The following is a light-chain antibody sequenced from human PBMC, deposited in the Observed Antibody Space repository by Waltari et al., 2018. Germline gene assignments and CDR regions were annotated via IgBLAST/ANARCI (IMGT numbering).Light chain of an antibody. CDR1: SSNIGAGSD. CDR2: GIN. CDR3: QAYDSSLSGSYV. Sequence: QSVLTQPPSVSGAPGQRVTISCTGSSSNIGAGSDVHWYQQLPGTAPKLLIYGINHRPSGGPDRFSGSRSGTSASLAITGLQAGDDADYYCQAYDSSLSGSYVFGTGTKVTVL. J-gene: IGLJ1*01. V-gene: IGLV1-40*01.